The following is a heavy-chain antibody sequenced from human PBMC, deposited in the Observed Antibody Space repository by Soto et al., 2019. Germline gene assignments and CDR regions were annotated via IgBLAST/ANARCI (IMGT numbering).Heavy chain of an antibody. CDR2: IYYSGST. Sequence: PSETLSLTCTVSGGSISSYYWSWIRQPPGKGLEWIGYIYYSGSTNYNPSLKSRVTISVDTSKNQFSLKLSSVTAADTAVYYCARQRMRGCSGGSCYSYFDYWGQGTLVTVSS. J-gene: IGHJ4*02. D-gene: IGHD2-15*01. V-gene: IGHV4-59*08. CDR1: GGSISSYY. CDR3: ARQRMRGCSGGSCYSYFDY.